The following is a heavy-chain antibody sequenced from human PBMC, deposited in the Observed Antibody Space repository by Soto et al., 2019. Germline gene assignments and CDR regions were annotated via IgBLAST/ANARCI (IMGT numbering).Heavy chain of an antibody. J-gene: IGHJ6*02. V-gene: IGHV1-58*01. CDR2: IVVGSGNT. CDR1: RFTFTSSA. CDR3: AADYSNYVLHYYYYYGMEV. D-gene: IGHD4-4*01. Sequence: SAKVSCKDSRFTFTSSAVQLVRRSRRQGLEWIGWIVVGSGNTNYAQKFRERVTITRDMSTSTAYMELSSLRSEDTAVYYCAADYSNYVLHYYYYYGMEVWGQGTTVTVPS.